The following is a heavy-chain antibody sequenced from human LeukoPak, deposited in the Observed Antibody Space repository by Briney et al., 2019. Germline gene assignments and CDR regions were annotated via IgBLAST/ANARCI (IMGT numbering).Heavy chain of an antibody. J-gene: IGHJ4*02. Sequence: GASVKVSCKASGYTFTSYYMHWVRQAPGQGLEWMGIINPSGGSTSYAQKFQGRVIMTRDTSTSTVYMELSSLRSEDTAVYYCARDGDYYYDSSGYIDYWGQGILVTVSS. D-gene: IGHD3-22*01. CDR2: INPSGGST. V-gene: IGHV1-46*01. CDR1: GYTFTSYY. CDR3: ARDGDYYYDSSGYIDY.